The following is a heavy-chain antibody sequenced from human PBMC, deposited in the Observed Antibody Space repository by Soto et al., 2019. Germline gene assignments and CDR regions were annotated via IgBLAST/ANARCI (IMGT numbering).Heavy chain of an antibody. CDR3: ATQYSSSWIWVIDY. D-gene: IGHD6-13*01. CDR1: GYTFTGYY. Sequence: ASVKVSCKASGYTFTGYYMHWVRQAPGQRLEWMGWINANNGNTKYSQKFQGRVTITRDTSASTAYMELSSLRSEDTAVYYCATQYSSSWIWVIDYWGQGTLVTVSS. J-gene: IGHJ4*02. CDR2: INANNGNT. V-gene: IGHV1-3*01.